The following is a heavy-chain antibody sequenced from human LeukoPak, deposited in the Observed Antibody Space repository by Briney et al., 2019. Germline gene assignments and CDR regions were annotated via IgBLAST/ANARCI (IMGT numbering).Heavy chain of an antibody. CDR3: ARGRAVDY. D-gene: IGHD6-13*01. Sequence: SETLSLTCAVYGGSFSGYYWSWTRQPPGKGLEWIGEINHSGSTNYNPSLKSRVTISVDTSKNQFSLKLSSVTAADTAVYYCARGRAVDYWGQGTLVTVSS. CDR1: GGSFSGYY. V-gene: IGHV4-34*01. J-gene: IGHJ4*02. CDR2: INHSGST.